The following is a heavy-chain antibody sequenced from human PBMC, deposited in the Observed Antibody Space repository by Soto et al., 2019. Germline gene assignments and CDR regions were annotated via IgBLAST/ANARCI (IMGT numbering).Heavy chain of an antibody. D-gene: IGHD3-10*01. Sequence: PGGSLRLSCAASGFTFSTYWMHWVRQAPGKGLVWVSHIDSDGSSTTYADSVKGRFTISRDNAKNTLYLQMNSLRAEDTAVYYCVRHDFGWGIDSRGQGT. J-gene: IGHJ4*02. CDR1: GFTFSTYW. CDR2: IDSDGSST. CDR3: VRHDFGWGIDS. V-gene: IGHV3-74*01.